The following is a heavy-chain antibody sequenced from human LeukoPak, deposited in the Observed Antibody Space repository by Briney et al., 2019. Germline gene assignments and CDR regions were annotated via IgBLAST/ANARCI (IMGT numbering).Heavy chain of an antibody. CDR3: ARDPASTIFGVVQDYYYYMDV. CDR1: GYTFTSYY. J-gene: IGHJ6*03. Sequence: ASVKVSCKASGYTFTSYYMHWVRQAPGQGLEWMGIINPSGGSTSYAQKFQGRVTMTRDTSTSTVYMELSSLRSEDTAVYYCARDPASTIFGVVQDYYYYMDVWGKGTTVTVSS. V-gene: IGHV1-46*01. CDR2: INPSGGST. D-gene: IGHD3-3*01.